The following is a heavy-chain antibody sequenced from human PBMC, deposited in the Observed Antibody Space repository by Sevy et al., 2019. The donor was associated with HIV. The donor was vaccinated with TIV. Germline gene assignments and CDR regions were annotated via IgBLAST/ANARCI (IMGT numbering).Heavy chain of an antibody. D-gene: IGHD6-19*01. V-gene: IGHV3-23*01. J-gene: IGHJ4*02. CDR3: AKAFTRGWNLHFDY. CDR1: GFTFSNYA. Sequence: GGSLRLSCAASGFTFSNYAMNWVRQAPGKGLEWVSSVTGSGGNIYYGDSAKGRFTISRDNSKNTLYLQMNSLRAEDTAVYYCAKAFTRGWNLHFDYWGQGTLVTVSS. CDR2: VTGSGGNI.